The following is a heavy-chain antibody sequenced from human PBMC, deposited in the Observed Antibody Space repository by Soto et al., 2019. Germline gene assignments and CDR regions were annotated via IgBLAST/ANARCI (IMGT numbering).Heavy chain of an antibody. J-gene: IGHJ4*02. Sequence: EGSLRLSCAALGFTFSDYFMSWIRQAPGKGLEWVSHIRSSGSTIYYADSVKGRFTISRDNAKNSLYLQMNSLRAEDTAVYYCARVGPPSDYWGQGTLVTVSS. CDR3: ARVGPPSDY. CDR2: IRSSGSTI. V-gene: IGHV3-11*01. CDR1: GFTFSDYF.